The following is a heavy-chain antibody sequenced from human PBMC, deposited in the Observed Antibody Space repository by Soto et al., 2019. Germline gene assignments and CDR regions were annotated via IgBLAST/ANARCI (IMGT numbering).Heavy chain of an antibody. CDR2: IYPVDSDT. CDR1: GSSFTSYW. V-gene: IGHV5-51*01. CDR3: ARQNLYDSSGYIDD. Sequence: ESLNISCKGSGSSFTSYWSGWVRQMPGKGLEWMGIIYPVDSDTRYSPSFQGQVTISADKSISTAYMQWSSLKASDTAMYYCARQNLYDSSGYIDDWGQGTLVTVSS. D-gene: IGHD3-22*01. J-gene: IGHJ4*02.